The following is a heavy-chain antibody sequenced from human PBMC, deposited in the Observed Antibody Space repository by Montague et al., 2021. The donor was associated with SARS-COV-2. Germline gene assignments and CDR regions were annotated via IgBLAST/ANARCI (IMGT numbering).Heavy chain of an antibody. CDR3: ERGSGCMGNGFDI. D-gene: IGHD6-19*01. V-gene: IGHV4-59*01. J-gene: IGHJ3*02. Sequence: SETLSLTCTVSGGSISSYYWSWIRKPPGKGLEWIGYIYYSGSTNXNPSLKSQVTISVDTSKNQFSLKLSSVTAADTAVYYCERGSGCMGNGFDIWGQGAMVTVSS. CDR1: GGSISSYY. CDR2: IYYSGST.